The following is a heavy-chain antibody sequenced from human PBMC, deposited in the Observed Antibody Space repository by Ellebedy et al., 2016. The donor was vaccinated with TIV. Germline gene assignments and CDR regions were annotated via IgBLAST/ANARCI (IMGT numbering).Heavy chain of an antibody. Sequence: GGSLRLXXSASGFTFSDYAIHWVRQAPGKGLEWVAVIAYDGHYENYAESVKGRFTISRDNSKNTVYLQMSSLRADDTAVYYCARALPSPSTMVRGAIEFWGQGTLVTVSS. J-gene: IGHJ4*02. D-gene: IGHD3-10*01. CDR2: IAYDGHYE. CDR3: ARALPSPSTMVRGAIEF. CDR1: GFTFSDYA. V-gene: IGHV3-30*03.